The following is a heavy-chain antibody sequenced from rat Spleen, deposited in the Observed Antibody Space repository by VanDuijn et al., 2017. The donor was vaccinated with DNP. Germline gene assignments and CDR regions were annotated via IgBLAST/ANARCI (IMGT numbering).Heavy chain of an antibody. V-gene: IGHV2-1*01. Sequence: VQLKESGPGLVQPSQTLSLTCTVSGISLISNSVSWVRQPPGKNLEWMGTMWSGDTTDFNSAIKSRLSISRDTSKSQVFLKKNSLQTEDTAMYFCARIGNYDVMDAWGQGTSVTVSS. CDR3: ARIGNYDVMDA. D-gene: IGHD1-5*01. CDR2: MWSGDTT. J-gene: IGHJ4*01. CDR1: GISLISNS.